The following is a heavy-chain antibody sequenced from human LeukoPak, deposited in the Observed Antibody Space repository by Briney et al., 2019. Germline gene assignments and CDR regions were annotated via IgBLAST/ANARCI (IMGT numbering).Heavy chain of an antibody. CDR2: ISWNSGSI. Sequence: PGRSLRLSCAASGLTFSSYGMHWVRQAPGKGLEWVSGISWNSGSIGYADSVKGRLTISRDNAKNSLYLQMNSLRAEDTALYYCAKDRYEGSGYSYGLFDYWGQGTLVTVSS. CDR3: AKDRYEGSGYSYGLFDY. V-gene: IGHV3-9*01. J-gene: IGHJ4*02. D-gene: IGHD5-18*01. CDR1: GLTFSSYG.